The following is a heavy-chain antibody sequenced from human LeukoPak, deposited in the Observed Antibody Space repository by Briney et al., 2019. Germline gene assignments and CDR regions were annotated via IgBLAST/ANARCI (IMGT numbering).Heavy chain of an antibody. CDR3: ARENGDSSSWTH. Sequence: SVKVSCKASGDSFSSYTINWVRQAPGQGLEWMGGIIPIFGTANYAQKFQGRVTITADESTSTAYMELSSLRSEDTAVYYCARENGDSSSWTHWGQGTLVTVSS. D-gene: IGHD6-13*01. V-gene: IGHV1-69*13. J-gene: IGHJ4*02. CDR2: IIPIFGTA. CDR1: GDSFSSYT.